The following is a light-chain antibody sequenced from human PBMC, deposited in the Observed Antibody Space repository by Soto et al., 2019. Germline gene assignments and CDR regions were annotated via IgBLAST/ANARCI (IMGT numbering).Light chain of an antibody. CDR2: HAS. CDR1: QSVSNY. Sequence: DIQLTQSPASLSLSPGERTTISCRASQSVSNYLAWYQQRPGQAPRLLIYHASSLSSGVPARFSGSRSGTDFTLTISVLQPADSGIYYCQQSHNCPLAFGQGTKVDIK. CDR3: QQSHNCPLA. J-gene: IGKJ1*01. V-gene: IGKV3-11*01.